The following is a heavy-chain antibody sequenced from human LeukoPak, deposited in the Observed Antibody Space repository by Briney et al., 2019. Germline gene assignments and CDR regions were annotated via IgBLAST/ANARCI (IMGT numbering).Heavy chain of an antibody. D-gene: IGHD1-26*01. CDR3: ARDMSGSYYYYYGMDV. CDR2: IYSGGST. V-gene: IGHV3-53*01. Sequence: GASVKVSCAASGFTVSSNYMSWVRQAPGKGLEWVSVIYSGGSTYYADSVKGRFTISRDNSKNTLYLQMNSLRAEDTAVYYCARDMSGSYYYYYGMDVWGQGTTVTVSS. CDR1: GFTVSSNY. J-gene: IGHJ6*02.